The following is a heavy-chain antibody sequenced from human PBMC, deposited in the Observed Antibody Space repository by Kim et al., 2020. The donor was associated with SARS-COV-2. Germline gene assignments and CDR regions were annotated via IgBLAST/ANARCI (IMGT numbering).Heavy chain of an antibody. CDR2: IYSGGST. V-gene: IGHV3-53*01. CDR1: GFTVSSNY. CDR3: ARKICGGDCYNENWFDP. Sequence: GGSLRLSCAASGFTVSSNYMSWVRQAPGKGLEWVSVIYSGGSTYYADSVKGRFTISRDNSKNTLYLQMNSLRAEDTAVYYCARKICGGDCYNENWFDPWGQGTLVTVSS. D-gene: IGHD2-21*01. J-gene: IGHJ5*02.